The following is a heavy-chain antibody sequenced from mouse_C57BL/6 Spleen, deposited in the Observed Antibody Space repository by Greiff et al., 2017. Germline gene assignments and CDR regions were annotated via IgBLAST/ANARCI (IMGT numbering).Heavy chain of an antibody. J-gene: IGHJ2*01. CDR2: INPYNGGT. Sequence: VQLKESGPVLVKPGASVKMSCKASGYKFTDYYMNWVKQSHGKSLEWIGVINPYNGGTSYNQKFKGKATLTVDKSSSTTYLGLNSRTSEDSAFYYCARSYYGSSSYYFGYWGQGTTLTVSS. D-gene: IGHD1-1*01. V-gene: IGHV1-19*01. CDR1: GYKFTDYY. CDR3: ARSYYGSSSYYFGY.